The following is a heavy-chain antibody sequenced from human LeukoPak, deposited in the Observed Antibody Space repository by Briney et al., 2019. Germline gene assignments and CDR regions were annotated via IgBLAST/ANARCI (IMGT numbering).Heavy chain of an antibody. D-gene: IGHD3-10*01. J-gene: IGHJ3*02. Sequence: QPGGSLRLSCGASGFTFGDYAMHWVRQAPGKGLEWVSGISWNSGSIGYVDSVKGRFTISRDNAKNSLYLQMNSLRAEDTALYYCAKVGVRGVIDEAFDIWGQGTMVTVSS. V-gene: IGHV3-9*01. CDR2: ISWNSGSI. CDR3: AKVGVRGVIDEAFDI. CDR1: GFTFGDYA.